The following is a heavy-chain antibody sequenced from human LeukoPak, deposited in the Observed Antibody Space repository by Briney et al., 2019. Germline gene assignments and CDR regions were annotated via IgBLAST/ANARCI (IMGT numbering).Heavy chain of an antibody. Sequence: GASVKVSCKASGYTFTSYYMHWVRQAPGQGLEWMGIINPSGGSTSYAQKFQGRVTMTRDTYTSTVYMELSSLRSEDTAVYYCARAGGYDHYYYYYMDVWGKGTTVTISS. D-gene: IGHD5-12*01. CDR3: ARAGGYDHYYYYYMDV. V-gene: IGHV1-46*01. CDR1: GYTFTSYY. CDR2: INPSGGST. J-gene: IGHJ6*03.